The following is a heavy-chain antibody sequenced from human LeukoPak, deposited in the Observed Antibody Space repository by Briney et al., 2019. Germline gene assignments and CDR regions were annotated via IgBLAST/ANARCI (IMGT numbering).Heavy chain of an antibody. J-gene: IGHJ4*02. V-gene: IGHV3-23*01. CDR3: AKDAQYSSGWLPRGIPNYLDY. D-gene: IGHD6-19*01. CDR2: ISGSGGST. Sequence: GGSLRPSCAASGFTFSSYAMSWVRQAPGKGLEWVSAISGSGGSTYYADSVKGRFTISRDNSKNTLYLQMNSLRAEDTAVYYCAKDAQYSSGWLPRGIPNYLDYWGQGTLVTVSS. CDR1: GFTFSSYA.